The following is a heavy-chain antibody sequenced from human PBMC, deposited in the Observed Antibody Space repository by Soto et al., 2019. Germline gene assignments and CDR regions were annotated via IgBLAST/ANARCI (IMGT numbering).Heavy chain of an antibody. CDR1: GYTFTAFY. D-gene: IGHD3-10*01. CDR3: ARSSGSYSKWFDS. J-gene: IGHJ5*01. CDR2: TSPSSGGA. V-gene: IGHV1-2*02. Sequence: ASVKVSFKTSGYTFTAFYMHWLRQAPGHGLEWLGWTSPSSGGAKYSHKFQGRVSMTRNTSITTAYMELTGLSPDDTAVYFCARSSGSYSKWFDSWGQGTLVTVSS.